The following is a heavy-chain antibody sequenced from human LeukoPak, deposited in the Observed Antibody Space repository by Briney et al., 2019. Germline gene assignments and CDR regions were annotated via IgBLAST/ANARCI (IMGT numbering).Heavy chain of an antibody. CDR3: ARGDIALDY. D-gene: IGHD5-12*01. V-gene: IGHV6-1*01. CDR1: GDSVSSNSAV. Sequence: SQTLSLTCAISGDSVSSNSAVWNWIRQSPSRGLEWLGRTYYKSKWSSDFAISVKSRITINPDTSKNQFSLHLNSVTPEDTAVYYCARGDIALDYWGQGTQVTVSS. CDR2: TYYKSKWSS. J-gene: IGHJ4*02.